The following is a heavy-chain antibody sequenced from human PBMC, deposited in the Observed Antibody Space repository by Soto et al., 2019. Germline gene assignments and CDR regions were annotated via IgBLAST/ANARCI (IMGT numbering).Heavy chain of an antibody. V-gene: IGHV3-15*01. Sequence: LSLTCAASGFTFSSYAMSWVRQAPGKGLEWVGLIKRKIDGGTSDLAAPVKGRFSISRDDSKNTLYLQMNSLKSEDTAVYYCAPIYAAYSDYWGQGTLVTVSS. CDR3: APIYAAYSDY. CDR2: IKRKIDGGTS. D-gene: IGHD2-2*01. J-gene: IGHJ4*02. CDR1: GFTFSSYA.